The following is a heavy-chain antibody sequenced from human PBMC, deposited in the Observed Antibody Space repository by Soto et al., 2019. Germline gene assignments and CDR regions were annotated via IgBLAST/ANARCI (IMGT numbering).Heavy chain of an antibody. CDR3: ARGVVYCSGGSCYSIRNPKYYFDY. Sequence: GGSLRLSCAASGFTFSSYSMNWVRQAPGKGLEWVSYISSSSSTIYYADSVKGRFTISRDNAKNSLYLQMNSLRAEDTAVYYCARGVVYCSGGSCYSIRNPKYYFDYWGQGTLVTVSS. J-gene: IGHJ4*02. D-gene: IGHD2-15*01. V-gene: IGHV3-48*01. CDR1: GFTFSSYS. CDR2: ISSSSSTI.